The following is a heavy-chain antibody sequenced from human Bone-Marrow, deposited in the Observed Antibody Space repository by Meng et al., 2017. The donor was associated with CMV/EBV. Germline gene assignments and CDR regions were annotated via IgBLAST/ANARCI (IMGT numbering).Heavy chain of an antibody. J-gene: IGHJ4*02. D-gene: IGHD2-2*01. Sequence: SETLSLTCAVYGGSFSGYYWSWIRQPPGKGLEWIGEINHSGSTNYNPSLKSRVTISVDTSKNQFSLKLSSVTAADTAVCYCARGQRVDCSSTSCLNFDYWGQGTLVTVSS. V-gene: IGHV4-34*01. CDR2: INHSGST. CDR1: GGSFSGYY. CDR3: ARGQRVDCSSTSCLNFDY.